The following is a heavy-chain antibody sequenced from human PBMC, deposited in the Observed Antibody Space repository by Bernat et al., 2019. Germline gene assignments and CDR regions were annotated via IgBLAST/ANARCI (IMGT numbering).Heavy chain of an antibody. CDR2: IKSKSDGDTT. D-gene: IGHD1-1*01. Sequence: EVQLVESGGGLVKPGGSLRLSCAVSDFTFSKTWMHWVRQAPGKGLEWVGRIKSKSDGDTTDYAAPVKGRFTNSRDDSKNTLYLQMNSLKTEDTAVYYCTTQSTTLDYWGQGTLVTVSP. J-gene: IGHJ4*02. CDR3: TTQSTTLDY. V-gene: IGHV3-15*07. CDR1: DFTFSKTW.